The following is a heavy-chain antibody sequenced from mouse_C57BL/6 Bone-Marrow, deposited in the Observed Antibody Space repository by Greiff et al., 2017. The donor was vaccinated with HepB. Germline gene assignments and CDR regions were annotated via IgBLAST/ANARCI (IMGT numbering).Heavy chain of an antibody. CDR3: AREVLLRFAY. CDR1: GYSITSGYY. J-gene: IGHJ3*01. Sequence: ESGPGLVKPSQSLSLTCSVTGYSITSGYYWNWIRQFPGNKLEWMGYISYDGSNNYNPSLNNRISITRDTSKNQFFLKLNSVTTEDTATYYCAREVLLRFAYWGQGTLVTVSA. CDR2: ISYDGSN. D-gene: IGHD1-1*01. V-gene: IGHV3-6*01.